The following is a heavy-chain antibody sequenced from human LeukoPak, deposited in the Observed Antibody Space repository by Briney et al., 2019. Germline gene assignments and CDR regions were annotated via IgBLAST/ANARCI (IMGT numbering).Heavy chain of an antibody. CDR1: GGSISSYY. Sequence: SETLSLTCTVSGGSISSYYWSWIRQPPGKRLEWIGCIYSSGSTNYNPPLKSRVTISVATSKNQFSLKLTSVTAADTAVYYCAREGPGRFGAPGPNVYSIDYWGQGTLVTVSS. CDR2: IYSSGST. D-gene: IGHD3-10*01. V-gene: IGHV4-59*01. CDR3: AREGPGRFGAPGPNVYSIDY. J-gene: IGHJ4*02.